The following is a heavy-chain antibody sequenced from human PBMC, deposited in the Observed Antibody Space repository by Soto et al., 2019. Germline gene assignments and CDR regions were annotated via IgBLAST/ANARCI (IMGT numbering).Heavy chain of an antibody. D-gene: IGHD1-20*01. CDR3: ARGITLPTPLDY. CDR1: GYTFTGYA. Sequence: ASVKLSCKASGYTFTGYAMHWVRHAPGQRLEWMGWINAGNGNTKYSQKFQGRVTITRDTSASTAYMELSSLRSEDTAVYYCARGITLPTPLDYWGQGTLVTVSS. CDR2: INAGNGNT. J-gene: IGHJ4*02. V-gene: IGHV1-3*01.